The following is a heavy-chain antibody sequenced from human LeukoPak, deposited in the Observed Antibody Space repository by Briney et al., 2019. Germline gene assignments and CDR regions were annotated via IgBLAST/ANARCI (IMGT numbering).Heavy chain of an antibody. CDR1: GGSISSGGKC. CDR3: ARLSSSWFGGAFDI. CDR2: IYHSVST. Sequence: SETLSLTCAVSGGSISSGGKCWGWLRQRPGKGLEWIDYIYHSVSTYYNPSLKSRLTISVDSSKNQFSLKLSSVTAAHTAVYYCARLSSSWFGGAFDIWGQGAIVTVSS. D-gene: IGHD6-13*01. J-gene: IGHJ3*02. V-gene: IGHV4-30-2*01.